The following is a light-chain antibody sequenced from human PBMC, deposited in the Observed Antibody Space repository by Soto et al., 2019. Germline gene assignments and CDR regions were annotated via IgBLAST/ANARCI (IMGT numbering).Light chain of an antibody. CDR1: QSISSW. Sequence: DIQMTRSPSTLSASVGDRVTITCRASQSISSWLAWYQQKPGKAPKLLIYKASNLESGVPSRFSGSGSGTEFTLTISSLQPDDFATYYCQQYNSYWTFGQGTKVDIK. J-gene: IGKJ1*01. V-gene: IGKV1-5*03. CDR3: QQYNSYWT. CDR2: KAS.